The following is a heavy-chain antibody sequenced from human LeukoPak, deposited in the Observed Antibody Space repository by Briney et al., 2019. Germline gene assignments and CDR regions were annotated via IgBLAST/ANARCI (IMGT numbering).Heavy chain of an antibody. CDR1: GGSFSGYY. J-gene: IGHJ4*02. CDR3: ARGLSSSWYDLHFHDY. Sequence: SETLSLTCAVYGGSFSGYYWSWIRQPPGKGLEWIGSIYYSGSTYYSPSLKSRVTISVDTSKNQFSLKLSSVTAADTAVYYCARGLSSSWYDLHFHDYWGQGTLVTVSS. D-gene: IGHD6-13*01. CDR2: IYYSGST. V-gene: IGHV4-34*01.